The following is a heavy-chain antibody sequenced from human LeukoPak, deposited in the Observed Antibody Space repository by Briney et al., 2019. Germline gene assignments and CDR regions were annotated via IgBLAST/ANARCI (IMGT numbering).Heavy chain of an antibody. V-gene: IGHV4-31*03. CDR3: ARDRQGYYYYMDV. CDR1: GGSISSGGYY. CDR2: IYYSGST. Sequence: SQTLSLTCTVSGGSISSGGYYWSWIRQHPGKGLEWIGYIYYSGSTYYNPSLKSRVTISVDTSKNQSSLKLSSVTAADTAVYYCARDRQGYYYYMDVWGKGTTVTVSS. J-gene: IGHJ6*03.